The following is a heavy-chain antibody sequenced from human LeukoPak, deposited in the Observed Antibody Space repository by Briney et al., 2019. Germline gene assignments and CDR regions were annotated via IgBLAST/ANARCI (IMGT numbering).Heavy chain of an antibody. V-gene: IGHV3-74*01. Sequence: AGGSLRLSCAASGFTLSNSWIHWVRQAPEKGLVWVSRINSDGSTTTYADSVKGRFTISRDNAKNTLYLQMNSLRAEDTAVYYCARAARADCTSPTCHSWLAPWGQETQVTVSS. J-gene: IGHJ5*02. CDR2: INSDGSTT. CDR3: ARAARADCTSPTCHSWLAP. CDR1: GFTLSNSW. D-gene: IGHD2/OR15-2a*01.